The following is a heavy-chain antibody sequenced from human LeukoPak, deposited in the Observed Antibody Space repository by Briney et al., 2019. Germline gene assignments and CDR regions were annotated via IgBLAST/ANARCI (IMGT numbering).Heavy chain of an antibody. J-gene: IGHJ4*02. D-gene: IGHD1-26*01. CDR2: IYSGGST. Sequence: GGSLRPSCAASGFTVSSIYMSWVRQAPGKGLEWVSVIYSGGSTYYADSVKGRFTISRDNPKNTLYLQMNSLRAEDTAVYYCARVYSGSYYVDYWGQGTLVTVSS. V-gene: IGHV3-66*01. CDR3: ARVYSGSYYVDY. CDR1: GFTVSSIY.